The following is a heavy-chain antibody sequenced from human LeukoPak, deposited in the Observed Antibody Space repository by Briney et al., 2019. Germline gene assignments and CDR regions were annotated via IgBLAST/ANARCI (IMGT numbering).Heavy chain of an antibody. D-gene: IGHD3-10*01. Sequence: SETLSLTCAVSGGSISSGGYSWSWIRQPLGKGLEWIGYIYHSGSTYYNPSLKSRVTISVDTSKNQFSLKLSSVTAADTAVYYCARAGSSRGAYYYYYYGMDVWGQGTTVTVSS. CDR3: ARAGSSRGAYYYYYYGMDV. V-gene: IGHV4-30-2*01. CDR2: IYHSGST. CDR1: GGSISSGGYS. J-gene: IGHJ6*02.